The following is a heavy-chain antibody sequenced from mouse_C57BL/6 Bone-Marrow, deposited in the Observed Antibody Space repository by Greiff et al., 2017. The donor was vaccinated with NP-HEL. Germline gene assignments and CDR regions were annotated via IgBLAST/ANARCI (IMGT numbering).Heavy chain of an antibody. Sequence: EVQRVESGAELVRPGASVKLSCTASGFNIKDDYMHWVKQRPEQGLEWIGWIDPENGDTEYASKFQGKATITADTSSNTAYLQLSSLTSEDTAVYYCTITTVVAHFDYWGQGTTLTVSS. D-gene: IGHD1-1*01. CDR3: TITTVVAHFDY. V-gene: IGHV14-4*01. J-gene: IGHJ2*01. CDR1: GFNIKDDY. CDR2: IDPENGDT.